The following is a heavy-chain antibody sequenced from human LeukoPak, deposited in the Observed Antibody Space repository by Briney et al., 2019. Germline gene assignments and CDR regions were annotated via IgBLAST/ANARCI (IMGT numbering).Heavy chain of an antibody. V-gene: IGHV3-21*01. J-gene: IGHJ1*01. Sequence: GGPLRLSCSASGFSFSDYDMNWVRQAPGKGPEWVFAISGRSSHIYYGESVKGRFTIPRDNPKNALYLQMDSLGVEDTAVYYCGRAFPPLRTSSAGDLWGQGTLVIVSS. CDR3: GRAFPPLRTSSAGDL. CDR1: GFSFSDYD. D-gene: IGHD3-16*01. CDR2: ISGRSSHI.